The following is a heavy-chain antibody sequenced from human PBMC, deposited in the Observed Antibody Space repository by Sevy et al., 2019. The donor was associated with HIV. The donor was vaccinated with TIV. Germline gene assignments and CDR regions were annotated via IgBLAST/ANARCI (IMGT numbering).Heavy chain of an antibody. CDR1: GFTFDDYA. D-gene: IGHD3-10*01. Sequence: GGSLRLSCAASGFTFDDYAMYWVRQAPGKGLEWVSGISWNSGSIGYADSVKGRFIISRDNAKNSLYLQMNSLRAEDTALEYCAKDYYYGSGSGYGMGVWGQGTTVTVSS. CDR3: AKDYYYGSGSGYGMGV. V-gene: IGHV3-9*01. CDR2: ISWNSGSI. J-gene: IGHJ6*02.